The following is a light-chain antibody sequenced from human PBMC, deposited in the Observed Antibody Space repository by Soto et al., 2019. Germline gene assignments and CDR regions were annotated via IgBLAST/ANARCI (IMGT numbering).Light chain of an antibody. V-gene: IGKV1-5*03. CDR3: QQYNSYSGGT. J-gene: IGKJ1*01. Sequence: DIQMTQSPSTLSASVGDRVTITCRASQSISGWLAWFQQKPGKAPKLLIYKASSLESGVPSRFSGSGSGTEFPLTISSLQPDDVATYYCQQYNSYSGGTFGQGTKVEIK. CDR2: KAS. CDR1: QSISGW.